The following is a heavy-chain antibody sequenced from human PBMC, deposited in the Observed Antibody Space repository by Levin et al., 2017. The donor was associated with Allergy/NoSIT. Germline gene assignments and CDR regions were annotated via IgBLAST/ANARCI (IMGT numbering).Heavy chain of an antibody. Sequence: SVKVSCKASGGTFSSYAISWVRQAPGQGLEWMGRIIPILGIANYAQKSQGRVTITADKSTSTAYMELSSLRSEDTAVYYCARDSWGGDSQIKIFDYWGQGTLVTVSS. D-gene: IGHD2-21*02. CDR3: ARDSWGGDSQIKIFDY. V-gene: IGHV1-69*04. CDR2: IIPILGIA. CDR1: GGTFSSYA. J-gene: IGHJ4*02.